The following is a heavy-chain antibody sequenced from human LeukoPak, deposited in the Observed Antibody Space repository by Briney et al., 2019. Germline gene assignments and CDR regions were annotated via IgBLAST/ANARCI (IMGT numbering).Heavy chain of an antibody. D-gene: IGHD4-23*01. CDR3: ASAAWRGSNCRDGFGI. V-gene: IGHV4-31*03. J-gene: IGHJ3*02. CDR2: ISCSENT. CDR1: GCTISSGSVY. Sequence: PSETLSLTCTVSGCTISSGSVYWSWIRQHPGQGLEWIGYISCSENTYYSPSLRRRTTISLDTYNNQFSLKLSSVTAADTAVYYCASAAWRGSNCRDGFGIWGLGTVVTVSS.